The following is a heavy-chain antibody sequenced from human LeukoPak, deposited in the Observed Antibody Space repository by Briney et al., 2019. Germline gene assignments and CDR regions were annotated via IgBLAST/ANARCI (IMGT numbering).Heavy chain of an antibody. CDR2: IKQDESTK. D-gene: IGHD1-26*01. V-gene: IGHV3-7*01. Sequence: GGSLRLSCAASGFTFSNYWMAWVRQAPGKGLEWVANIKQDESTKHYVESVKGRFTVSRDNTKNSLYLQMNSLRAEDSAVYYCARDDGGSLEHWSQGTLVTVSS. CDR1: GFTFSNYW. CDR3: ARDDGGSLEH. J-gene: IGHJ4*02.